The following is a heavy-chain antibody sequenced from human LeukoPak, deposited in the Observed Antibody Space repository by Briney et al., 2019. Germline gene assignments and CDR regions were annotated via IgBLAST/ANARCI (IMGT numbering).Heavy chain of an antibody. J-gene: IGHJ3*02. CDR2: ISPTGSTT. D-gene: IGHD6-19*01. V-gene: IGHV3-74*01. CDR3: ARDRDSSGWYSAFDI. Sequence: PGGSLRLSCTASGFSFSGHWMHWARQLPGKGLVWVSRISPTGSTTSYADSVKGRFTISRDNSKNTLYLQMNSLRAEDTAVYYCARDRDSSGWYSAFDIWGQGTMVTVSS. CDR1: GFSFSGHW.